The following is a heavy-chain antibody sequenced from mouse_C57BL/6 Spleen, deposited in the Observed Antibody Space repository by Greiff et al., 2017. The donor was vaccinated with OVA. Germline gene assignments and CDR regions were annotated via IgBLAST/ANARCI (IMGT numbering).Heavy chain of an antibody. V-gene: IGHV5-17*01. D-gene: IGHD1-1*01. CDR2: ISSGSSTI. Sequence: EVQGVESGGGLVKPGGSLKLSCAASGFTFSDYGMHWVRQAPEKGLEWVAYISSGSSTIYYADTVKGRFTISRDNAKNTLFLQMTSRRSEDTAMYYCARRGFSYGSSYFDYWGQGTTLTVSS. CDR3: ARRGFSYGSSYFDY. CDR1: GFTFSDYG. J-gene: IGHJ2*01.